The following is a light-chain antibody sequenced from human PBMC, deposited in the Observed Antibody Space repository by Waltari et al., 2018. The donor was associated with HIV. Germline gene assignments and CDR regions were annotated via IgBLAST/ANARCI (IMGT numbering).Light chain of an antibody. CDR3: QSADNSSTYKI. Sequence: SYELTQPPSVSVSPGQTARITCSGAALPNQYAYWYQQKPGQAPVLVIYTDIERPSGIPWRFYGASSGKTGTLTISGVQAEDEADYYCQSADNSSTYKIFGGGTKLTVL. CDR2: TDI. CDR1: ALPNQY. J-gene: IGLJ2*01. V-gene: IGLV3-25*03.